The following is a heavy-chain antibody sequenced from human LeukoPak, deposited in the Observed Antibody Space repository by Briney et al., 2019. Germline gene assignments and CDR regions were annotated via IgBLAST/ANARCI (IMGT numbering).Heavy chain of an antibody. V-gene: IGHV4-38-2*02. Sequence: PSETLSLTCTVSGYSITSGYYWGWIRQPPRKGLEWIGNIYHSGSTYYNPSLKSRVTISVDTSKNQFSLRLNSVTAADTAVYYCAREWAYWGQGTLVTVSS. CDR3: AREWAY. J-gene: IGHJ4*02. CDR1: GYSITSGYY. CDR2: IYHSGST.